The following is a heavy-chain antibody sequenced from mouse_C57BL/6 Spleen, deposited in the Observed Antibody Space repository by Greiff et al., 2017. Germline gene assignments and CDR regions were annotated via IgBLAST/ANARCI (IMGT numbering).Heavy chain of an antibody. CDR1: GFTFSDFY. V-gene: IGHV7-1*01. CDR3: SRDADDGYVYYAMDY. D-gene: IGHD2-3*01. J-gene: IGHJ4*01. Sequence: DVKLVESGGGLVQSGRSLRLSCATSGFTFSDFYMEWVRQAPGKGLEWIAASRNKANDYTTEYSASVKGRFIVSRDTSQSILYLQMNALRAEDTAIYYWSRDADDGYVYYAMDYWGQGTSVTVSS. CDR2: SRNKANDYTT.